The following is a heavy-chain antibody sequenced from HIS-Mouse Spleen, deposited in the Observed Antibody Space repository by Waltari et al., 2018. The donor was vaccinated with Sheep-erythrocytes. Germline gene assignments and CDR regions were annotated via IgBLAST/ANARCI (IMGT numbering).Heavy chain of an antibody. CDR2: ISYDGSNK. Sequence: QVQLVESGGGVVQPGRSLRLSCAASGFTFSSYGMHWVRQAPGKGLEWVAVISYDGSNKYYADSVKGRFTISRDNSKTTLYLQMNSLRAEDTAVYYCAKPVGATTAFDYWGQGTLVTVSS. V-gene: IGHV3-30*18. J-gene: IGHJ4*02. D-gene: IGHD1-26*01. CDR3: AKPVGATTAFDY. CDR1: GFTFSSYG.